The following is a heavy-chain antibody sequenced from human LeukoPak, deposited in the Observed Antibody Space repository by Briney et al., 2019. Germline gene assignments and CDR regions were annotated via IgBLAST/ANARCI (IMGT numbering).Heavy chain of an antibody. CDR2: IYYSGST. V-gene: IGHV4-59*01. D-gene: IGHD6-13*01. CDR3: ARGLSSSWYLSLSAMDY. J-gene: IGHJ4*02. Sequence: NPSETLSLTCTVSGGSISSYYWSWIRQPPGKGLEWIGYIYYSGSTNYNPSLKSRVTISVDTSKNQFSLKLSSVTAADTAVYYCARGLSSSWYLSLSAMDYWGQGTLVTVSS. CDR1: GGSISSYY.